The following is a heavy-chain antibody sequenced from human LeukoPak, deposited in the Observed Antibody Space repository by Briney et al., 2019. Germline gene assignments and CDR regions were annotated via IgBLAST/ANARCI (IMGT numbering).Heavy chain of an antibody. J-gene: IGHJ6*02. CDR2: ISGSGGST. CDR3: ASPPTSSDYGGPLYYYYAMDV. Sequence: GGSLRLSCAASGFTFSSYAMSWVRQAPGKGLEWVSAISGSGGSTYYADSVKGRFTISRDNSKNTLYLQMNSLRAEDTAVYYCASPPTSSDYGGPLYYYYAMDVWGQGTTVTVSS. CDR1: GFTFSSYA. D-gene: IGHD3-22*01. V-gene: IGHV3-23*01.